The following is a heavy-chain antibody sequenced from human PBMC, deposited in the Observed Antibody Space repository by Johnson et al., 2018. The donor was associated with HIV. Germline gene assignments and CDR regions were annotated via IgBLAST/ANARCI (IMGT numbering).Heavy chain of an antibody. CDR1: GFTFDDYC. D-gene: IGHD2-15*01. CDR2: INWNGGST. Sequence: VQLVESGGSVVRPGGSLRLSCATSGFTFDDYCMSWVRQAPGKGLEWVSGINWNGGSTGYADSVKGRFTISRDNAKNSLYLQMNSLRAEDTALYYCARVLIVVVVAAEIDAFDIWGQGTMVTVSS. CDR3: ARVLIVVVVAAEIDAFDI. V-gene: IGHV3-20*04. J-gene: IGHJ3*02.